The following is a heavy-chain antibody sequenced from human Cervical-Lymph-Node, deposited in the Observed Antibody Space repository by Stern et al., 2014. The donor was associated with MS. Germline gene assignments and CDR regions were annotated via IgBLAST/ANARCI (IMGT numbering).Heavy chain of an antibody. CDR3: ARKRYFDY. Sequence: EMQLVESGPEVKRPGESLKISCQASGYTFTSYWIGWVRQMPGKGLEWIAIIFPGGSDIRYSPSFPGQVTISARKSSSSACLRGNNLKPSGTAIYFCARKRYFDYGGQGTLVTVSS. V-gene: IGHV5-51*01. CDR1: GYTFTSYW. J-gene: IGHJ4*02. CDR2: IFPGGSDI.